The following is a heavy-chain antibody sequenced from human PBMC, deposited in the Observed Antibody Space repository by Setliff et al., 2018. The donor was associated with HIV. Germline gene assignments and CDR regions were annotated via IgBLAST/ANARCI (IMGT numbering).Heavy chain of an antibody. Sequence: SETLSLTCTVSGGSISSDSSSWTWIRQHPGKCLEWIGCIFNSGSTHYKPSLKSRLTISLDTSKSQFSLNLRSVTAADTAVYYCARDLSTDSSGPYYHMDVWGRGTTVTVSS. CDR1: GGSISSDSSS. CDR3: ARDLSTDSSGPYYHMDV. D-gene: IGHD3-22*01. J-gene: IGHJ6*03. V-gene: IGHV4-31*03. CDR2: IFNSGST.